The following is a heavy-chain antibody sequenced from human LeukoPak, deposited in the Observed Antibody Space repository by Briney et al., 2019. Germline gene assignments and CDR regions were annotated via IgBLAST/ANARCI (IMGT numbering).Heavy chain of an antibody. CDR3: ARRYGSGRDGMDV. Sequence: PGGSLRLSCAASGFTFSNYWMIWVRKAPGKGLEWVGNINQDGSEKRYADSVRGRFSISRDNAQTSLYPQMNSLRAEDAAVYYCARRYGSGRDGMDVWGQGTTVTVSS. D-gene: IGHD3-10*01. V-gene: IGHV3-7*05. J-gene: IGHJ6*02. CDR1: GFTFSNYW. CDR2: INQDGSEK.